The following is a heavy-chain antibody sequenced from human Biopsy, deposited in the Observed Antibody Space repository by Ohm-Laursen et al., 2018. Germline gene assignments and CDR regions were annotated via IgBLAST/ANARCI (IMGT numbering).Heavy chain of an antibody. D-gene: IGHD2-15*01. J-gene: IGHJ2*01. Sequence: RSLRLSCSAFGFIFDDYAMHWVRQAPGKGLEWVSSITWNSGTIDYADSVKGRFTISRDNAKNSLYLQMNSLRAGDTALYYCAKARVAIRYFDIWGRGTLVTVSS. CDR2: ITWNSGTI. CDR1: GFIFDDYA. CDR3: AKARVAIRYFDI. V-gene: IGHV3-9*01.